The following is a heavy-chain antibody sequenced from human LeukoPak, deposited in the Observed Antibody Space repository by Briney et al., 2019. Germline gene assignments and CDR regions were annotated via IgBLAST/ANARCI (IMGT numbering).Heavy chain of an antibody. V-gene: IGHV3-53*01. CDR3: ARALVLAHYNWFDP. CDR2: LYSGGST. J-gene: IGHJ5*01. Sequence: PGGSLRLSCAASGFTVSSNYMSWVRQAPGKGLEWVSILYSGGSTYYADSVKGRFTISRDNSKNTLYLQMNSLRAEDTAVYYCARALVLAHYNWFDPWGQGSLVTVSS. CDR1: GFTVSSNY. D-gene: IGHD3-10*01.